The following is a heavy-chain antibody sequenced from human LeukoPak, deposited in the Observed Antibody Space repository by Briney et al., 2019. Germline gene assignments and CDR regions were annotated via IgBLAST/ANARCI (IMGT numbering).Heavy chain of an antibody. V-gene: IGHV3-21*01. Sequence: PAGSLRLSCAASGFTFSSYSMSWVRQAPGKGLEWVSFISSTSSYIYYADSVKGRFTISRDNAKNSLYLQMNSLRAEDTAVYYCARGYSYGSPYFDFWGQGSLVTVSS. CDR3: ARGYSYGSPYFDF. D-gene: IGHD5-18*01. CDR1: GFTFSSYS. CDR2: ISSTSSYI. J-gene: IGHJ4*02.